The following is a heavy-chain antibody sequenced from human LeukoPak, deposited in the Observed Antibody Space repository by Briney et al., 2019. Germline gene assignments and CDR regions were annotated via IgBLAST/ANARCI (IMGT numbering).Heavy chain of an antibody. J-gene: IGHJ4*02. CDR3: ANLGYTALLSDFDY. CDR1: GFTFSNAW. CDR2: IRYNGSNK. D-gene: IGHD5-18*01. V-gene: IGHV3-30*02. Sequence: GGSLRLSCAASGFTFSNAWMHWVRQAPGKGLEWVAFIRYNGSNKKYADSVKGRFTISRDNSKNTLYLQMNSLRAEDTAVYYCANLGYTALLSDFDYWGQGTLVTVSS.